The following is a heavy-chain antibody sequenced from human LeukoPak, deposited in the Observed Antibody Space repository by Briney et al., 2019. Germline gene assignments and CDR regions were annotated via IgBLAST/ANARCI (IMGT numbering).Heavy chain of an antibody. CDR2: INHSGST. V-gene: IGHV4-34*01. CDR3: AGRKFNSSGGSCLDY. Sequence: PSETLSLTCAVYGGSFSGYYWSWIRQPPGKGLEWIGEINHSGSTNYNPSLKSRVTISVDTSKNQFSLELSSVTAADTAVYYCAGRKFNSSGGSCLDYWGQGTLVTVSS. CDR1: GGSFSGYY. J-gene: IGHJ4*02. D-gene: IGHD2-15*01.